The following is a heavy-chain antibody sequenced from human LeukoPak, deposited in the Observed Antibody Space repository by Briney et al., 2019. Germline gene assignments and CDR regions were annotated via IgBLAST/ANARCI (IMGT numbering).Heavy chain of an antibody. CDR3: ARDTDYYDSSGYYYVRDY. J-gene: IGHJ4*02. Sequence: SVKVSCKASGGTFSSYAISCVRRAPGQGLEWMGGIIPIFGTANYAQKFQGRVTITADESTSTAYMELSSLRSEDTAVYYCARDTDYYDSSGYYYVRDYWGQGTLVTVSS. CDR2: IIPIFGTA. D-gene: IGHD3-22*01. CDR1: GGTFSSYA. V-gene: IGHV1-69*13.